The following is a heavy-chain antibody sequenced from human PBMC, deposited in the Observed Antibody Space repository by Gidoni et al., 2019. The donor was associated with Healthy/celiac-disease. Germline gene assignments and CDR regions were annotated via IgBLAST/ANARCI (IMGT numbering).Heavy chain of an antibody. D-gene: IGHD1-1*01. CDR2: IHSDGSST. CDR1: GFTSRSYW. J-gene: IGHJ3*02. CDR3: ARERTTGTTNAFDI. Sequence: EVQLMESGGGLVQPGGSLRLSCAASGFTSRSYWMHWVRQAPGKGLVWVSRIHSDGSSTSYADSVKGRFTISRDNAKNTLYLQMNSLRAEDTAVYYCARERTTGTTNAFDIWGQGTMVTVSS. V-gene: IGHV3-74*01.